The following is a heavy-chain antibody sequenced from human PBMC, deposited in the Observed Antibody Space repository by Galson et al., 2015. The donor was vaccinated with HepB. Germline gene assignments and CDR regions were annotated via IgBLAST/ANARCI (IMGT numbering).Heavy chain of an antibody. CDR3: ARSYGYSFDY. D-gene: IGHD5-18*01. Sequence: SLRLSCAASGFTFNNYWMHWVRQVPGKGLVWVSRINSDGSSTSYADSVKGRFTISRDSAKNTLYLQMNSLRAEDTAVYYCARSYGYSFDYWGQGTLVTVSS. CDR1: GFTFNNYW. J-gene: IGHJ4*02. CDR2: INSDGSST. V-gene: IGHV3-74*01.